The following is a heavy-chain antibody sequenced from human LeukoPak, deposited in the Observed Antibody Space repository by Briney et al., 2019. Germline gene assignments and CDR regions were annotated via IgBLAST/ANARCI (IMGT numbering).Heavy chain of an antibody. CDR2: ISGDGGST. Sequence: PGGSLRLSCAASGFTFDDYAMHWVRQAPGKGLEWVSFISGDGGSTYYADSVKGRFTISRDNSKNSLYLQMNSLRTEDTALYYCAKDFLSDYYDSSGYFDYWGRGTLVTVSS. V-gene: IGHV3-43*02. J-gene: IGHJ4*02. CDR3: AKDFLSDYYDSSGYFDY. D-gene: IGHD3-22*01. CDR1: GFTFDDYA.